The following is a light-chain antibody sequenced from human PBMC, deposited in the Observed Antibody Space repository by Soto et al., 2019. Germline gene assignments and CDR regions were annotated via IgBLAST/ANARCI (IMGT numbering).Light chain of an antibody. Sequence: VLTQSPGTLSLSPGESATLSCRASQTVSITYFTWYQQKPRQAPMLLIFGSSKRATGIPDRFSGSGSGRDLTLTISVLEPEDVAVDSCQQYGSSPIISFGQGTRLEIK. J-gene: IGKJ5*01. CDR3: QQYGSSPIIS. CDR2: GSS. V-gene: IGKV3-20*01. CDR1: QTVSITY.